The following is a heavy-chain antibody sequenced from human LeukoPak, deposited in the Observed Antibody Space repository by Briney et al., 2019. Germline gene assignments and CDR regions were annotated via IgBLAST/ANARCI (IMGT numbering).Heavy chain of an antibody. D-gene: IGHD3-22*01. V-gene: IGHV4-31*03. Sequence: SETLSLTCTVSGGSISSGGYYWSWIRQHPGKGLEWIGYIYYSGSTYYNPSLKSRVTISVDTSKNQFSLKLSSVTAADTAVYYCARAGHWGSYIYDGSGYSDAFDIWGQGTMVTVSS. CDR2: IYYSGST. J-gene: IGHJ3*02. CDR1: GGSISSGGYY. CDR3: ARAGHWGSYIYDGSGYSDAFDI.